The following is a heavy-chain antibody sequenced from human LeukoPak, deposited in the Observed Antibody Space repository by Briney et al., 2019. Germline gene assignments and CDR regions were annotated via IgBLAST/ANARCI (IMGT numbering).Heavy chain of an antibody. V-gene: IGHV4-34*01. J-gene: IGHJ6*02. CDR3: ARAKDVETAMVLDGMDV. Sequence: SETLSLTCAVYGGSFSGYYWSWIRQPPGKGLEWIGEINHSGSTNYNPSLKSRVTISVDTSKNQFSLKLSSVTAADTAVYYCARAKDVETAMVLDGMDVWGQGTTVTVSS. CDR2: INHSGST. D-gene: IGHD5-18*01. CDR1: GGSFSGYY.